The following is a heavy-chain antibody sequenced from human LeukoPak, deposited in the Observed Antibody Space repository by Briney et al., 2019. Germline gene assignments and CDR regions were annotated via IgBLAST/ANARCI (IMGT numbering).Heavy chain of an antibody. D-gene: IGHD2-2*01. V-gene: IGHV1-2*02. CDR3: ARERSTSCYSCFSFMDV. Sequence: GASVKVSCKASGYTFTGYYMHWVRQAPGQGLEWMGWINPNSGGTNYAQKFQGRVTMTRDTSISTAYMELSRLRSDDTAVYYCARERSTSCYSCFSFMDVWGKGTTVTVSS. CDR2: INPNSGGT. J-gene: IGHJ6*03. CDR1: GYTFTGYY.